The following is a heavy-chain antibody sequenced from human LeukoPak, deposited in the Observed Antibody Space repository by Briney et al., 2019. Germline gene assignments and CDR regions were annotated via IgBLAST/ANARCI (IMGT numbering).Heavy chain of an antibody. Sequence: SETLSLTCTVSGYSISSGYCWGWIRQPPGMGLEWIGSIYHTGSTYYNPSLKSRVTISVDTSKNQFSLKLSSVTAADTAVYYCARAPSTNYYDSSGYGGYFAYWGKGTRVTVSS. CDR2: IYHTGST. CDR3: ARAPSTNYYDSSGYGGYFAY. V-gene: IGHV4-38-2*02. J-gene: IGHJ4*02. CDR1: GYSISSGYC. D-gene: IGHD3-22*01.